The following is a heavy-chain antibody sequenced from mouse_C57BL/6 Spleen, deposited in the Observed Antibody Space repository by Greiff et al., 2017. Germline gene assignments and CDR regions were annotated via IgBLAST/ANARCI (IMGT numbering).Heavy chain of an antibody. J-gene: IGHJ4*01. CDR2: ISSGSSTI. Sequence: EVMLVESGGGLVKPGGSLKLSCAASGFTFSDYGMHWVRQAPEKGLEWVAYISSGSSTIYYADTVKGRFTIARDNAKNTLFLQMTSLRSEDTAMYYCAGGDQTAYAMDYWGQGTSVTVSS. CDR1: GFTFSDYG. D-gene: IGHD4-1*01. V-gene: IGHV5-17*01. CDR3: AGGDQTAYAMDY.